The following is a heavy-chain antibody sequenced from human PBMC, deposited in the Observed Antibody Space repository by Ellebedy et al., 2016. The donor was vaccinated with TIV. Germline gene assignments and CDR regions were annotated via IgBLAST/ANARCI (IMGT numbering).Heavy chain of an antibody. J-gene: IGHJ3*02. CDR3: ARFVRATKAFDI. D-gene: IGHD5-12*01. CDR1: GGSISSSSYY. CDR2: IYYSGST. V-gene: IGHV4-39*07. Sequence: MPSETLSLTCTVSGGSISSSSYYWGWIRLPPGKGLEWIGNIYYSGSTYYNPSLQSRVTISVDTSKNQFSLRLNSVTAADTAAYYCARFVRATKAFDIWGQGTMVTVSS.